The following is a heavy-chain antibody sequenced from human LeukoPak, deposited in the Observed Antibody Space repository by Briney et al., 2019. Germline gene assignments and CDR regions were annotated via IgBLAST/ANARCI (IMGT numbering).Heavy chain of an antibody. CDR2: ISWNSGSI. D-gene: IGHD6-19*01. J-gene: IGHJ3*02. CDR1: GFTFDDYA. CDR3: AKDSIAVAGIYGAFDI. Sequence: PGGSLRLSCAASGFTFDDYAMHWVRQAPGKGLEWVSGISWNSGSIRYADSVKGRFTISRDNAKDSLYLQMNSLRAEDTALYYCAKDSIAVAGIYGAFDIWGQGTMVTVSS. V-gene: IGHV3-9*01.